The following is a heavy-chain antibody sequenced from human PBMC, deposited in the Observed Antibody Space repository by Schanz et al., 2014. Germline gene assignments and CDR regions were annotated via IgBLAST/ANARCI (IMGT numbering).Heavy chain of an antibody. CDR2: ISSSGSYI. J-gene: IGHJ6*02. Sequence: EVQLVESGGGLVQPGGSLRLSCEASGFDFNSYSMNWVRQVPGKGLEWVSSISSSGSYIYYADSVKGRFSISRDNAKNSLFLQMNSLRVEDTAVYYCARLTVGYGSGIWDVWGQGTSVTVSS. CDR3: ARLTVGYGSGIWDV. CDR1: GFDFNSYS. V-gene: IGHV3-21*01. D-gene: IGHD3-10*01.